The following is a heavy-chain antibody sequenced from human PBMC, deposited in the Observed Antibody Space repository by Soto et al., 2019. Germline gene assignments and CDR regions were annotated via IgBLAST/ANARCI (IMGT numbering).Heavy chain of an antibody. CDR3: ARDLRTHCSSTSCYTYYFDY. V-gene: IGHV1-2*04. D-gene: IGHD2-2*02. CDR1: GYTFTGYY. CDR2: INPNSGGT. J-gene: IGHJ4*02. Sequence: GASVKVSCKASGYTFTGYYMHWVRQAPGQGLEWMGWINPNSGGTNYAQKFQGWVTMTRDTSISTAYMELSRLRSDDTAVYYCARDLRTHCSSTSCYTYYFDYWGQGTLVTVSS.